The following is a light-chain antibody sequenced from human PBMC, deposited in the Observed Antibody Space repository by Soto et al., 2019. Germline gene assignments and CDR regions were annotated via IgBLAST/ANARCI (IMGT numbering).Light chain of an antibody. CDR1: SSDVGGYNY. Sequence: ALTQPASVSGSPGQSITISCTGTSSDVGGYNYVSWYQQHPGKAPKLMIYDVSNRPSGVSNRFSGSKSGNTASLTISGLQAEDEADYYCSSYTSSSTPVFGTGTRSPS. CDR3: SSYTSSSTPV. CDR2: DVS. V-gene: IGLV2-14*01. J-gene: IGLJ1*01.